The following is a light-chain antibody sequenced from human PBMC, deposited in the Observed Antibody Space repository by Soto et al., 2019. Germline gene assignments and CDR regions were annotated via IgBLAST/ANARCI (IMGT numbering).Light chain of an antibody. CDR2: GAS. CDR1: QSVSSSY. J-gene: IGKJ3*01. CDR3: QQYGSSPPIT. Sequence: EIVLTQSPGTLSLSPGERATLSCRASQSVSSSYLAWYQQKPGQAPRLLIYGASSRATGIPDKFSGSGSGTDFTLTISRLETEDFAVYYCQQYGSSPPITFGPGTKVDI. V-gene: IGKV3-20*01.